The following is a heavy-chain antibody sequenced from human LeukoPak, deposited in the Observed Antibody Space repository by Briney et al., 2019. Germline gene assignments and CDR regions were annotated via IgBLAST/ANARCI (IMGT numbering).Heavy chain of an antibody. CDR3: ARLTSPRGQGSGWYNYYHMDV. CDR1: GYSFTTYW. Sequence: GESLKISCRASGYSFTTYWIGWVRQMPGEGLEWMGIIYPRDSDTRYSPSVQGQVTISADKSITTAYLQWSSLKASDTAMYYCARLTSPRGQGSGWYNYYHMDVWGKGTTVTVSS. V-gene: IGHV5-51*01. D-gene: IGHD6-25*01. CDR2: IYPRDSDT. J-gene: IGHJ6*03.